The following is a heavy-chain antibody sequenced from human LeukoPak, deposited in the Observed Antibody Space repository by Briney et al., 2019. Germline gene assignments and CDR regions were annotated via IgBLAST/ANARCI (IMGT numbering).Heavy chain of an antibody. Sequence: SETLSLTCTVSGGSISSSSYYWGWIRQPPGKGLEWIGSIYYSGSTYYNPSLKSRVTISVDTPKNPFSLKLSSVTAADTAVYYCARRGYYDSVEDYWGQGTLVTVSS. V-gene: IGHV4-39*01. CDR2: IYYSGST. CDR1: GGSISSSSYY. J-gene: IGHJ4*02. D-gene: IGHD3-22*01. CDR3: ARRGYYDSVEDY.